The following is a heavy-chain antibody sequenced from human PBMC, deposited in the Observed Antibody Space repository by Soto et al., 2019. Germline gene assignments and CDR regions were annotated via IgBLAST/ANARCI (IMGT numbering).Heavy chain of an antibody. Sequence: GGSLRLSCSASGFTFSSYGMHWVRQAPGKGLEWVAVISYDGSNKYYADSVKGRFTISRDNAKKSLYLQMNSLRVEDTAVYYCARVTTLGGYWGQGTLVTVSS. D-gene: IGHD3-16*01. V-gene: IGHV3-30*03. CDR2: ISYDGSNK. CDR3: ARVTTLGGY. CDR1: GFTFSSYG. J-gene: IGHJ4*02.